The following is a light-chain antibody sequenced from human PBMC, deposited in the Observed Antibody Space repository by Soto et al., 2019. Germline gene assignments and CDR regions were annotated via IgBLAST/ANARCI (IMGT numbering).Light chain of an antibody. CDR2: EVS. V-gene: IGLV2-14*01. J-gene: IGLJ3*02. CDR3: SSYTSSSTRV. CDR1: SSDVGGYNY. Sequence: QSALTQPASVSGSPGQSITISCTGTSSDVGGYNYVSWYQQHPGKAPNLMIYEVSNRPSGVSNRFSVSKSGNTDSLTISGFQAEYEAYNYFSSYTSSSTRVFGGGTKLTVL.